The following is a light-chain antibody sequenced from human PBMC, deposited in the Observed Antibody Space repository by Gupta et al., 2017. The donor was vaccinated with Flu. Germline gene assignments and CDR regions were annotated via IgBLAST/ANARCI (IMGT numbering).Light chain of an antibody. V-gene: IGKV3-15*01. CDR3: QQYNDWPA. Sequence: VMTKSPATLSVSQGESDTLSCRASQSVSTNLAWYQQKRGHAPRLLLYGASIRATGIPARFIGSGSGTEFTLTISSLQSEDVAVYHCQQYNDWPAFGQGTKVEIK. CDR1: QSVSTN. CDR2: GAS. J-gene: IGKJ1*01.